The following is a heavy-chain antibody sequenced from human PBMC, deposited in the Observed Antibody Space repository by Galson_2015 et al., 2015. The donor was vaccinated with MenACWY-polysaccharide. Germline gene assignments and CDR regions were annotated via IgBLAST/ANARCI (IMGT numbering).Heavy chain of an antibody. CDR1: GFTVSSNY. V-gene: IGHV3-66*01. D-gene: IGHD3-10*01. CDR3: ARVRTADTMVRGVIARWYGMDV. CDR2: IYSGGST. Sequence: SLRLSCAASGFTVSSNYMSWVRQAPGKGLEWVSVIYSGGSTYYADSVKGRFTISRDNSKNTLYLQMNSLRAEDTAVYYCARVRTADTMVRGVIARWYGMDVWGQGTTVAVSS. J-gene: IGHJ6*02.